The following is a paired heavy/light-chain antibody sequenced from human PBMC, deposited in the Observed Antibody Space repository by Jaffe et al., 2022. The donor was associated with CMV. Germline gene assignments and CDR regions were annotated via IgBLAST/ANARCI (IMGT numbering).Light chain of an antibody. Sequence: QSALTQPASVSGSPGQSITISCTGTSSDVGSYNLVSWYQHHPGKAPKVIIYEVSRRPSGVSNHFSGSKSGNTASLTISGLQAEDEADYYCCSYSSGSYVFGTGTKVTVL. CDR3: CSYSSGSYV. V-gene: IGLV2-23*02. J-gene: IGLJ1*01. CDR2: EVS. CDR1: SSDVGSYNL.
Heavy chain of an antibody. J-gene: IGHJ6*03. Sequence: EVQLVESGGGLVQPGGSLRLSCTASGLSFSNYWMTWVRQAPGKGLEWVANINQDGSEKYYVDSVKGRFTISRDNAKDSLYLQMNSLRAEDTAVYYCARERLYDYYYYMDVWGKGTTVTVSS. V-gene: IGHV3-7*03. CDR1: GLSFSNYW. D-gene: IGHD2-21*02. CDR2: INQDGSEK. CDR3: ARERLYDYYYYMDV.